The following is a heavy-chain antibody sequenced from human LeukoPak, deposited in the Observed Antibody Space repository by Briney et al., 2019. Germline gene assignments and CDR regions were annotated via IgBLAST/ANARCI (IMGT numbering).Heavy chain of an antibody. CDR3: ARVDAVTRLFDY. Sequence: SETLSLTCTVSGDSITSYFWSWIRQPPGKGLEWVGYIFYSGITNYNPSLKSRVTISVDTSKNQFSLKLSSVTAADTAVYYCARVDAVTRLFDYWGQGTLVTVSS. CDR1: GDSITSYF. D-gene: IGHD4-11*01. J-gene: IGHJ4*02. CDR2: IFYSGIT. V-gene: IGHV4-59*01.